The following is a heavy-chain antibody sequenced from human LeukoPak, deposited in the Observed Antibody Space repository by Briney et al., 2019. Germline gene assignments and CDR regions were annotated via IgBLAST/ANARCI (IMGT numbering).Heavy chain of an antibody. V-gene: IGHV3-23*01. D-gene: IGHD6-6*01. CDR1: GFSFSSYT. J-gene: IGHJ4*02. Sequence: GGSLRLSCAASGFSFSSYTMSWVRQAPGKGLEWVSAISGSGGFTYYADSVKGRFTISRDNSRNTLYLQMNSLRAEDTAVYYCAKGGGSVAAHYFDYWGQGTLVTVTS. CDR2: ISGSGGFT. CDR3: AKGGGSVAAHYFDY.